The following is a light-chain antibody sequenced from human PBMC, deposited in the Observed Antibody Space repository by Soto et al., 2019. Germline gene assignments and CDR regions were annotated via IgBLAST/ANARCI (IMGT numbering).Light chain of an antibody. CDR1: SSDVGAYNY. V-gene: IGLV2-8*01. CDR2: EVT. CDR3: SSYAGFNNFV. J-gene: IGLJ1*01. Sequence: QSVLAQPPSASGFPGQSVTISCTGTSSDVGAYNYVSWYQQHPGKAPKLMIYEVTNRPSGVPDRFSASKSGNTASLTVSGLQAEDEADYFCSSYAGFNNFVFGTGTKVTVL.